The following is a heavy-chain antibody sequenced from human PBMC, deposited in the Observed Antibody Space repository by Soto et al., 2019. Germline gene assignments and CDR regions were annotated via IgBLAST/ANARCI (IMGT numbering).Heavy chain of an antibody. CDR1: GGSFSGYY. V-gene: IGHV4-34*01. CDR3: ARGLSYGSGSAPYYFDY. J-gene: IGHJ4*02. Sequence: PSETLSLTCAVYGGSFSGYYWSWIRQPPGKGLEWIGEINHSGSTNYNPSLKSRVTISVDTSKNQFSLKLSSVTAADTAVYYCARGLSYGSGSAPYYFDYWGQGTLVTVSS. CDR2: INHSGST. D-gene: IGHD3-10*01.